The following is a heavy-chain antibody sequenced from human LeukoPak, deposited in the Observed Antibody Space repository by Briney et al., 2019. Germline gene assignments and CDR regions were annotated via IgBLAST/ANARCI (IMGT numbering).Heavy chain of an antibody. V-gene: IGHV3-23*01. D-gene: IGHD1-26*01. J-gene: IGHJ4*02. CDR3: AKSGARNYFDY. CDR1: GFTFSSYA. CDR2: ISGNGAGT. Sequence: GESLRLSCAASGFTFSSYAMSWVRQAPGRGLEWVSSISGNGAGTYYADSVKGRFTISRDNSKNTLYLQMNSLRAEDTALYYCAKSGARNYFDYWGQGTLVTVSS.